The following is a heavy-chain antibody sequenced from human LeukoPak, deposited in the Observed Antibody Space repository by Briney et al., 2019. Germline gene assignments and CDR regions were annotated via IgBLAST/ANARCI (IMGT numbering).Heavy chain of an antibody. CDR2: IYHTGGA. CDR1: GGSIITTDW. CDR3: ARSTKYYDSSGYQSYYFDY. V-gene: IGHV4-4*02. Sequence: SETLSLTCAESGGSIITTDWWSWVRQPPGKGLEWIGEIYHTGGATYNPSLKSRVTMSVDKSMNQFSLKMTSVTAADTAVYYCARSTKYYDSSGYQSYYFDYWGQGTLVTVSS. J-gene: IGHJ4*02. D-gene: IGHD3-22*01.